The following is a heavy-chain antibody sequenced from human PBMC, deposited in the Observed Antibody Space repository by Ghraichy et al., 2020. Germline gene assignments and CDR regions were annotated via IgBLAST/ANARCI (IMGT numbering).Heavy chain of an antibody. CDR3: ARGGGSGSYYPDYFDY. CDR1: GFTFSSYS. V-gene: IGHV3-21*01. J-gene: IGHJ4*02. CDR2: ISSSSSYI. Sequence: GGSLRLSCAASGFTFSSYSMNWVRQAPGKGLEWVSSISSSSSYIYYADSVKGRFTISRDNAKNSLYLQMNSLRAEDTAVYYCARGGGSGSYYPDYFDYWGQGTLVTVSS. D-gene: IGHD3-10*01.